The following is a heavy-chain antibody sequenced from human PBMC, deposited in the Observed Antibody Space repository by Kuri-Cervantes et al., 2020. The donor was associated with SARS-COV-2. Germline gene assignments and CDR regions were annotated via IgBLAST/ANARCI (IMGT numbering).Heavy chain of an antibody. CDR3: AREGERITMVRGVFDI. V-gene: IGHV3-48*04. CDR1: GFTFSSYS. CDR2: ISSSGSTL. J-gene: IGHJ3*02. Sequence: GESLKIYCAASGFTFSSYSMNWVRQAPGKGLEWVSYISSSGSTLYYADSVKGRLTISRDNDKNSLYLQMNSLRAEDTAVYYCAREGERITMVRGVFDIWGQGTMVTVSS. D-gene: IGHD3-10*01.